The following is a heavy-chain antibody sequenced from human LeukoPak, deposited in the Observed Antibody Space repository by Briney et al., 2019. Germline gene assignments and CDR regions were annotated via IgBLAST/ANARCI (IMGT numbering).Heavy chain of an antibody. J-gene: IGHJ3*02. CDR2: INHSGST. Sequence: GSLRLSCAASGFTFSSYAMSWIRQPPGKGLEWIGEINHSGSTNYNPSLKSRVTISVDTSKNQFSLKLSSVTAADTAVYYCARGQTWIQLWLQVDAFDIWGQGTMVTVSS. CDR1: GFTFSSYA. V-gene: IGHV4-34*01. D-gene: IGHD5-18*01. CDR3: ARGQTWIQLWLQVDAFDI.